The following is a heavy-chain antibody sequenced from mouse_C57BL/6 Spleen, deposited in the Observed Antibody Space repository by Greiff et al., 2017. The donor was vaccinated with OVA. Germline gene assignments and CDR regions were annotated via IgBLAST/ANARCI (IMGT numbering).Heavy chain of an antibody. V-gene: IGHV1-76*01. D-gene: IGHD2-2*01. CDR3: ARVLGYDDAMDY. J-gene: IGHJ4*01. Sequence: QVHVKQSGAELVRPGASVKLSCKASGYTFTDYYINWVKQRPGQGLEWIARIYPGSGNTYYNEKFKGKATLTAEKSSSTAYMQLSSLTSEDSAVYFCARVLGYDDAMDYWGQGTSVTVSS. CDR1: GYTFTDYY. CDR2: IYPGSGNT.